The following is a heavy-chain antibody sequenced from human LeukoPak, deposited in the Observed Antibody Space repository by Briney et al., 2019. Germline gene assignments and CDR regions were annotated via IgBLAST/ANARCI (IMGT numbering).Heavy chain of an antibody. Sequence: GGSLRLSCAASGFTFSSYGMHWVRQAPGKGLEWVAVIWYDGSNKYYADSVKGRFTISRDNSKNTLYLQMNSLRAEDTAVYYCARGGGSSGPYYFDYRGQGTLVTVSS. D-gene: IGHD6-19*01. CDR3: ARGGGSSGPYYFDY. V-gene: IGHV3-33*01. CDR2: IWYDGSNK. CDR1: GFTFSSYG. J-gene: IGHJ4*02.